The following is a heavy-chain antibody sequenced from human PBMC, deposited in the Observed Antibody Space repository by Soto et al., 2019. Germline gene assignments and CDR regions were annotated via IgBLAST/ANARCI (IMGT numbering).Heavy chain of an antibody. J-gene: IGHJ4*02. CDR3: ARVKNYYDRSGPFDY. Sequence: ASVKVSCKASGYTFSGFFLHWVRQAPGLGLEWMGWINPNSGDSNYAQKFQGRVTMTRDTSISTAYIDLSRLSSDDTAVYYCARVKNYYDRSGPFDYWGQGTLVTVS. D-gene: IGHD3-22*01. V-gene: IGHV1-2*02. CDR1: GYTFSGFF. CDR2: INPNSGDS.